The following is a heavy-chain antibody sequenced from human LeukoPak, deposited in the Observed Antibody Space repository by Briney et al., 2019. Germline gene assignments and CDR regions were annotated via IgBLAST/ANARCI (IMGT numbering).Heavy chain of an antibody. V-gene: IGHV4-61*01. CDR3: ARHSPYYFDY. CDR2: IYYSGST. J-gene: IGHJ4*02. Sequence: SETLSLTCTVSGGSVSSGSYYWSWIRQPPGKGLEWIGYIYYSGSTNYNPPLKSRVTISVDTSKNQFSLKLSSVTAADTAVYYCARHSPYYFDYWGQGTLVTVSS. CDR1: GGSVSSGSYY.